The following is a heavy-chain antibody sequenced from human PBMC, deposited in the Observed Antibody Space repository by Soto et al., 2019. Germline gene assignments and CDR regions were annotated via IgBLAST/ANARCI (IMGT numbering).Heavy chain of an antibody. J-gene: IGHJ4*02. CDR3: AKIPTGSGSSKFDY. V-gene: IGHV3-23*01. CDR1: GLTFRTYA. CDR2: ISGSGSFT. D-gene: IGHD3-10*01. Sequence: AGSIRLSSAASGLTFRTYAMNWVRQAPGKGLEWISAISGSGSFTHYADSVRGRFTISRDNSQNQLYLQMNNLRGDDTAMYYCAKIPTGSGSSKFDYWGQGILVTVS.